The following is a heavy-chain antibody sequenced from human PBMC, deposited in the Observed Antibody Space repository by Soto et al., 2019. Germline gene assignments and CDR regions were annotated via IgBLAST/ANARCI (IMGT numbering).Heavy chain of an antibody. CDR1: GGTFSDFT. J-gene: IGHJ6*02. D-gene: IGHD1-1*01. V-gene: IGHV1-69*13. CDR3: ARNGTQTGYSYGMDV. Sequence: SVKVSCKASGGTFSDFTINWVRQAPGQRLEWMGGIIPIFDTANYAEKFQGRVTITADESTSTSFMEVGSLRSEDTAVYYCARNGTQTGYSYGMDVWGQGTMVTVSS. CDR2: IIPIFDTA.